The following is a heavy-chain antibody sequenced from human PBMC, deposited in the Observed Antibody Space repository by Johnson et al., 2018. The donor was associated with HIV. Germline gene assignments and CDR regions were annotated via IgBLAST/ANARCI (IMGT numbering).Heavy chain of an antibody. J-gene: IGHJ3*02. CDR3: ATLGTVLRYFDWLLNAFDI. Sequence: VQLVESGGGLVQPGGSLRLSCAASGFTFSSYWMSWVRQAPVKGLEWVANIKQDGSEKYYVDSVKDRFNASIGNAKNTLHLQMNSLKTEDTAVYYCATLGTVLRYFDWLLNAFDIWGQGTMVTVSP. CDR1: GFTFSSYW. V-gene: IGHV3-7*03. CDR2: IKQDGSEK. D-gene: IGHD3-9*01.